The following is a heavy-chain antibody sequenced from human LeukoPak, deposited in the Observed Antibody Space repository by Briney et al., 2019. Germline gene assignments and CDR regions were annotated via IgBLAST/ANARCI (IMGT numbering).Heavy chain of an antibody. Sequence: ASVKVSCKASGYTFTGYYMHWVRQAPGQGLEWMGWINPNSGGTNYAQKFQGRVTMTRDTSISTAYMELSRPRSDDTAVYYCARDRWELLHYFDYWGQGTLVTVSS. CDR3: ARDRWELLHYFDY. D-gene: IGHD1-26*01. CDR1: GYTFTGYY. J-gene: IGHJ4*02. V-gene: IGHV1-2*02. CDR2: INPNSGGT.